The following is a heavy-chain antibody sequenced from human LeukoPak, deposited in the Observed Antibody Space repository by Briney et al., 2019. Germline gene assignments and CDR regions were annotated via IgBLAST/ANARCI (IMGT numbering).Heavy chain of an antibody. CDR3: ARDSTDYGDYVFNY. J-gene: IGHJ4*02. D-gene: IGHD4-17*01. CDR2: IKQDGSEK. V-gene: IGHV3-7*01. Sequence: GGSLRLSCAASGFTFSSYWMSWVRQAPGKGLEWVANIKQDGSEKYHVDSVKGRFTISRDNAKNSLYLQMNSLRAEDTAVYYCARDSTDYGDYVFNYWGQGTLVTVSS. CDR1: GFTFSSYW.